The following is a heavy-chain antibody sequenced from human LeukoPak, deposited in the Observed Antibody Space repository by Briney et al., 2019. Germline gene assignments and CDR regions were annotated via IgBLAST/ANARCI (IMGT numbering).Heavy chain of an antibody. CDR3: AKDRDSSGYYYSWFDP. D-gene: IGHD3-22*01. V-gene: IGHV3-23*01. Sequence: GGSLRLSCAASGFTFSSYAMSWVRQAPGKGLEWVSAISGSGGSTYHADSVKGRFTISRDNSKNTLYLQMNSLRAEDTAVYYCAKDRDSSGYYYSWFDPWGQGTLVTVSS. CDR2: ISGSGGST. J-gene: IGHJ5*02. CDR1: GFTFSSYA.